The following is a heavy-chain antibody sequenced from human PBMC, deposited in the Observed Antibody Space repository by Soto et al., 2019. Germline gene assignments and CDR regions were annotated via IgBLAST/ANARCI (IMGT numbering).Heavy chain of an antibody. CDR2: IYWDDDK. CDR1: GFSLSTSGVG. J-gene: IGHJ4*02. V-gene: IGHV2-5*02. CDR3: ALTGPYVDTAIV. D-gene: IGHD5-18*01. Sequence: SGPTLVNPTQTLTLTCTFSGFSLSTSGVGVGWIPQPPGKALEWLALIYWDDDKRYSPSLKSRLTITKGTSKNQVVLTMTNMDPVDTATYYCALTGPYVDTAIVWGKGTRVTVSS.